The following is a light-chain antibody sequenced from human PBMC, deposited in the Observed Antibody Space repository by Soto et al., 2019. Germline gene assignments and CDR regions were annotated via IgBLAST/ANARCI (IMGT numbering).Light chain of an antibody. V-gene: IGKV2D-29*02. J-gene: IGKJ5*01. CDR2: EVS. CDR1: QSLLHITGETF. Sequence: DVGMTQTPLSRSVAPGQPASTSCKSSQSLLHITGETFLFWYLQKPGQSPQLLIYEVSTRVSGVPDRFSGSGSGTDFTLEISRVETDDVGIYYCMQSTQLPPTFGQGTGLEIK. CDR3: MQSTQLPPT.